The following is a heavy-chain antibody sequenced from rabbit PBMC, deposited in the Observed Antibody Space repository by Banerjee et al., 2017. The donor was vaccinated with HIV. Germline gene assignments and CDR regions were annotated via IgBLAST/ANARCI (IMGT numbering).Heavy chain of an antibody. D-gene: IGHD6-1*01. CDR3: ARDPYGYAGYAYAEYYFNL. V-gene: IGHV1S45*01. CDR2: IDTSSGNT. CDR1: GFDLSSYYY. Sequence: QEQLEESGGDLVKPEGSLTLTCTASGFDLSSYYYMCWVRQAPGKGLEWIACIDTSSGNTVYASWTKGRFTISKTSSTTVTLQMTSLTAADTATYFCARDPYGYAGYAYAEYYFNLWGPGTLVTVS. J-gene: IGHJ4*01.